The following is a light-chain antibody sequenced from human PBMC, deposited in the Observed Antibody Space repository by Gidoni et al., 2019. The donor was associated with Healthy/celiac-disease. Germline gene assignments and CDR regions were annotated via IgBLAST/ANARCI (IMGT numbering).Light chain of an antibody. Sequence: NFMLTQPHPVSESPGNTVTISCTRSSGSIASNYVQWYQQRPGSSPTTVIYEDNQRPSGVPDRFSGSIDSSSNSASLTISGLKTEDEADYYCQSYDSSNHGVFGGGTKLTVL. V-gene: IGLV6-57*01. J-gene: IGLJ3*02. CDR1: SGSIASNY. CDR2: EDN. CDR3: QSYDSSNHGV.